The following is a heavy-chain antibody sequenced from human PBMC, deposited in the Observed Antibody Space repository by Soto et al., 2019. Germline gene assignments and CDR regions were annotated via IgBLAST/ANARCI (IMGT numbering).Heavy chain of an antibody. Sequence: GWSLRLSCAASGFTLSSYARSWVRQAPGKGLEWVSAISGSGGSTYYADSVKGRFTISRDNSKNTLYLQMNSLRAEDTAVYYCAKIELRYFDWLSRPDYWGQGTLVTVSS. CDR2: ISGSGGST. CDR3: AKIELRYFDWLSRPDY. V-gene: IGHV3-23*01. J-gene: IGHJ4*02. D-gene: IGHD3-9*01. CDR1: GFTLSSYA.